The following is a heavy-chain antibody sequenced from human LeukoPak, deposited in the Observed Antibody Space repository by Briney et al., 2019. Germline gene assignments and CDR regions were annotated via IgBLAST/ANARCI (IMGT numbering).Heavy chain of an antibody. V-gene: IGHV4-34*01. CDR2: INHSGST. CDR1: GGSFSYYY. D-gene: IGHD3-9*01. Sequence: PSETLSLTCAVYGGSFSYYYWSWIRQPPGKTLEWIGEINHSGSTNYNPSLKSRVTISVDTSKNQFSLKLSSVTAADTAVYYCAIRKYYDILTGYRKIPTSGFDPWGQGTLVTDSS. CDR3: AIRKYYDILTGYRKIPTSGFDP. J-gene: IGHJ5*02.